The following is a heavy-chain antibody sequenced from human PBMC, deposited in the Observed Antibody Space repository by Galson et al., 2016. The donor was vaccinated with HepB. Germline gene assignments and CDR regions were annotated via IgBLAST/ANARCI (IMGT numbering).Heavy chain of an antibody. CDR3: ARGSGYCSSSGCYRADWFDP. J-gene: IGHJ5*02. Sequence: SVKVSCKASGYTFSSYGVQWVRQAPGQGLEWVGWISAFNGDTNYAQNLQGRVTMTTDTSKSTAYMELRSLRSDDTAVYYCARGSGYCSSSGCYRADWFDPWGQGTLVTVSS. D-gene: IGHD2-2*02. V-gene: IGHV1-18*01. CDR2: ISAFNGDT. CDR1: GYTFSSYG.